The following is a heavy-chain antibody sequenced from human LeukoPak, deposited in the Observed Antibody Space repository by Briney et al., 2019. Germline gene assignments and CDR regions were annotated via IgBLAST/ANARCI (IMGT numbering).Heavy chain of an antibody. CDR2: IVVGSGNT. Sequence: ASVKVSCKASGFTFTSSAMQWVRQARGQRLEWIGWIVVGSGNTNYAQKFQERVTITRDMSTSTAYMELSSLRSEDTAVYYCARDRTGYSSGGGGYWGQGTLVTVSS. CDR1: GFTFTSSA. D-gene: IGHD6-19*01. J-gene: IGHJ4*02. V-gene: IGHV1-58*02. CDR3: ARDRTGYSSGGGGY.